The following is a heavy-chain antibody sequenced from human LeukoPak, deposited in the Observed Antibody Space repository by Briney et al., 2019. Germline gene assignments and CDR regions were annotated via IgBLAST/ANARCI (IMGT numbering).Heavy chain of an antibody. CDR2: IYRDGST. V-gene: IGHV3-53*01. D-gene: IGHD6-13*01. CDR3: ASDEVIAAAGIDY. Sequence: PGGSLRLSCSASGFTVSNSYMSWVRQAPGKGLYWVSAIYRDGSTYYADSVKGRFTISRDNSKNTLYLQMNSLRAEDTAVYYCASDEVIAAAGIDYWGQGTLVTVSS. J-gene: IGHJ4*02. CDR1: GFTVSNSY.